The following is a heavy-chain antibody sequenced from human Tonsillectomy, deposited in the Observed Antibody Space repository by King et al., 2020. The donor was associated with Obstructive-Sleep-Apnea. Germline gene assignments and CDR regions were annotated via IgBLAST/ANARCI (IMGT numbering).Heavy chain of an antibody. Sequence: VQLQESGPGLVKPSETLSLTCTVSGGSISSYYWSWIRQPPGKGLEWIGYIYYSGSTNYNPSLKSRVTISVDTSKNQFSLKLSSVTAADTAVYYCARLSGHVDYWGQGTLVTVSS. V-gene: IGHV4-59*08. CDR1: GGSISSYY. CDR2: IYYSGST. D-gene: IGHD1-26*01. J-gene: IGHJ4*02. CDR3: ARLSGHVDY.